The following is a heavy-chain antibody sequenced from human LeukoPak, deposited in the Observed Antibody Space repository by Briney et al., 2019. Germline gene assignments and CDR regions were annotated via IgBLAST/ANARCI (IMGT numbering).Heavy chain of an antibody. CDR3: ARANQLLWFGEVSQGDYYGMDV. D-gene: IGHD3-10*01. V-gene: IGHV3-30-3*01. CDR2: FSDDGSKK. Sequence: GGSLRLSCAASGFTFSIYPMHWVRQVPGKGLEWVAGFSDDGSKKYYADSVKGRFTISRDDSKNTLFLQMNNLRPEDTAVYHCARANQLLWFGEVSQGDYYGMDVWGQGTTVTVS. J-gene: IGHJ6*02. CDR1: GFTFSIYP.